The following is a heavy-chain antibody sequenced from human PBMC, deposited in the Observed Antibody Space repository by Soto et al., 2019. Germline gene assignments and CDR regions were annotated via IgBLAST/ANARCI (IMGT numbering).Heavy chain of an antibody. V-gene: IGHV3-23*01. CDR3: AKDQTERDSSDYFLSGGAFDI. CDR1: GFTFSSYA. Sequence: GGSLRLSCAASGFTFSSYAMSWVRQAPGKGLEWVSAISGSGGSTYYADSVKGRFTISRDNSKNTLYLQMNSLRAEDTAVYYCAKDQTERDSSDYFLSGGAFDIWGQGTMVTVSS. D-gene: IGHD3-22*01. CDR2: ISGSGGST. J-gene: IGHJ3*02.